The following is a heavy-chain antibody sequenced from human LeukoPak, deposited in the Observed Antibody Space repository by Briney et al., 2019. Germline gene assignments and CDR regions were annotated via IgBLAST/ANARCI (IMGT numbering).Heavy chain of an antibody. CDR2: ISYDGNNE. D-gene: IGHD3-3*02. CDR3: ARPFHKFFDY. Sequence: GRSLRLSCAASGFTFSSYAMHWVRQAPGKGLEWVVVISYDGNNEYYADSVKGRFTISRDNSKNTLYLQMNSLRTEDTAVYYCARPFHKFFDYWGQGTLVTVSS. J-gene: IGHJ4*02. V-gene: IGHV3-30-3*01. CDR1: GFTFSSYA.